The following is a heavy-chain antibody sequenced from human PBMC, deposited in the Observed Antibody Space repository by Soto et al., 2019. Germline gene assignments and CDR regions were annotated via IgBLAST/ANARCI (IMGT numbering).Heavy chain of an antibody. V-gene: IGHV3-30*18. CDR1: GFTFSSYG. Sequence: QVQLVESGGGVVQPGRSLRLSCAASGFTFSSYGMHWVRQAPGKGLEWVAVISYDGSNKYYADSVKGRFTISRDNSKNTLYLQMISLRGEDMAVYYCAKDRGYYDSTFDYWGQGTLVTVSS. CDR3: AKDRGYYDSTFDY. CDR2: ISYDGSNK. D-gene: IGHD3-22*01. J-gene: IGHJ4*02.